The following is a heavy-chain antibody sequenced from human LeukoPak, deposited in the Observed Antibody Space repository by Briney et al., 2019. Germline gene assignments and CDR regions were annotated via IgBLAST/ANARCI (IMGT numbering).Heavy chain of an antibody. CDR3: AKSSHYYGSSGYS. CDR2: ISGSGGST. J-gene: IGHJ5*02. Sequence: GGSLRLSCAASGFTFSSYAMSCVRQAPGKGLEWVSAISGSGGSTYYADSVKVRFTISRNNSKNTLYLQMNSLRAEDTAVYYCAKSSHYYGSSGYSWGQGTLVTVSS. V-gene: IGHV3-23*01. D-gene: IGHD3-22*01. CDR1: GFTFSSYA.